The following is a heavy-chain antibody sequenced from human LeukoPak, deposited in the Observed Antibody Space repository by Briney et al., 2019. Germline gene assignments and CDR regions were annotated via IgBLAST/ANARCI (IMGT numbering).Heavy chain of an antibody. V-gene: IGHV3-23*01. CDR3: AKSWNYYDSSGDDALDI. Sequence: GGSLRLSCAASGFTFSDYGMNWVRQAPGKGLDWVSGISGSGISTYYADSVKGRFTISRDNSKNTLYLQMNSLRVEDTAVYYCAKSWNYYDSSGDDALDIWGQGTMVTVSS. CDR1: GFTFSDYG. J-gene: IGHJ3*02. D-gene: IGHD3-22*01. CDR2: ISGSGIST.